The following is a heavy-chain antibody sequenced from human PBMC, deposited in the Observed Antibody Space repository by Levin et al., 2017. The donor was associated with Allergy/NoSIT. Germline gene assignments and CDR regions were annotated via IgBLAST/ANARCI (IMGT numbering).Heavy chain of an antibody. CDR3: AKLTGYLRGYLDY. Sequence: ESLKISCAASGFTFSSYAMSWVRQAPGKGLEWVSAISGSGGSTYYADSVKGRFTISRDNSKNTLYLQMNSLRAEDTAVYYCAKLTGYLRGYLDYWGQGTLVTVSS. D-gene: IGHD1-1*01. J-gene: IGHJ4*02. V-gene: IGHV3-23*01. CDR2: ISGSGGST. CDR1: GFTFSSYA.